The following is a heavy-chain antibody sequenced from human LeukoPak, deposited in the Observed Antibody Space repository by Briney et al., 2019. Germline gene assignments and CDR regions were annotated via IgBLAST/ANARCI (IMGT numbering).Heavy chain of an antibody. V-gene: IGHV5-51*01. J-gene: IGHJ3*02. CDR1: GYSFTSYY. D-gene: IGHD1-26*01. CDR2: IFPGDSDT. CDR3: ARPRIVGTLGAFDI. Sequence: GESLKISCKGSGYSFTSYYIAWVRQMPGKGLEWMGVIFPGDSDTRYSPSFQGQVTISADKSISTAYLQWSSLEASDTAMYYCARPRIVGTLGAFDIWGHGTMVTVSS.